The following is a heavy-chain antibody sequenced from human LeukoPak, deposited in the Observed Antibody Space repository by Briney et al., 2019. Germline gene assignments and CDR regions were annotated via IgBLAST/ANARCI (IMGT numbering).Heavy chain of an antibody. CDR1: GFTFSSYG. V-gene: IGHV3-7*01. CDR3: ARDASGWYPDY. Sequence: GGSLRLSCAASGFTFSSYGMHWVRQAPGKGLEWVANIKQDGSEKYYVDSVKGRFTISRDNAKNSLYLQMNSLRAEDTAVYYCARDASGWYPDYWGQGTLVTVSS. CDR2: IKQDGSEK. J-gene: IGHJ4*02. D-gene: IGHD6-19*01.